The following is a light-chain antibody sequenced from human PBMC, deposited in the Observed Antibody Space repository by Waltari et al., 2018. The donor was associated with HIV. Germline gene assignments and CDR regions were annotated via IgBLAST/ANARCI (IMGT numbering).Light chain of an antibody. V-gene: IGLV1-51*01. CDR2: DDD. Sequence: QSVLTQPPSVSAAPGQQVTISCSAGSSTVGASYVSWYQQLPGAAPKLLIFDDDQRPSGIPDRFSGSKSGTSATLGITGLQTGDEADYYCATWDNRLTTVLFGGGTKLTVL. CDR1: SSTVGASY. J-gene: IGLJ2*01. CDR3: ATWDNRLTTVL.